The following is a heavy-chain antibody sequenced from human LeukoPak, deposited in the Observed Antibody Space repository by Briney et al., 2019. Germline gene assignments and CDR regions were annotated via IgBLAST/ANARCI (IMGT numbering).Heavy chain of an antibody. V-gene: IGHV3-7*01. CDR2: IKQYGSEK. CDR1: GFTFSSCC. J-gene: IGHJ4*02. CDR3: AADSGGSRY. Sequence: GGSLRLSCAASGFTFSSCCMSWIRRAPGRGLEWVANIKQYGSEKYCADSVKGRFTISRDNSKNSLYLQMNSLRVEDTDMYYCAADSGGSRYWGQGTLATVSS. D-gene: IGHD2-15*01.